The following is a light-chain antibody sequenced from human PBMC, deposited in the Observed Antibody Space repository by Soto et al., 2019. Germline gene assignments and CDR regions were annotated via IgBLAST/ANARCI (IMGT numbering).Light chain of an antibody. CDR2: AAS. CDR3: QQYGSSLFT. V-gene: IGKV3-20*01. J-gene: IGKJ2*01. Sequence: VLTQSPATLSLSPGERATLSCRASQSVSSSHLVWYQQKPGQAPRLLIYAASSRATGIPDRFSGSGSQTDFTLTISSLEPEDVAVYYCQQYGSSLFTFGQGTKVDIK. CDR1: QSVSSSH.